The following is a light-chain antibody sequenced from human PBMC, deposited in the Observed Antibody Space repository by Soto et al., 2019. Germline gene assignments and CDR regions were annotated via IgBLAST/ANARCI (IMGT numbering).Light chain of an antibody. CDR3: CSYAGSYTLV. Sequence: QSVLTPPRSVSGSPGQSVTLSCTGTSSDVGGYHYVSWYQHHPGKAPKIIIYDVNKRPSGVPDRFSGSKSGNTASLTISGRQTEDEADYYCCSYAGSYTLVFGGGTKLTVL. CDR2: DVN. V-gene: IGLV2-11*01. J-gene: IGLJ2*01. CDR1: SSDVGGYHY.